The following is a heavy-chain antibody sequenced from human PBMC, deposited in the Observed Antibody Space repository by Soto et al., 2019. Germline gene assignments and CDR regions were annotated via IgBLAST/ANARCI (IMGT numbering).Heavy chain of an antibody. D-gene: IGHD2-15*01. CDR3: ARGSGGSSYYYYGMDV. V-gene: IGHV1-69*13. Sequence: SVKVSCKASGYTFTSYDINWVRQATGQGLEWMGGIIPIFGTANYAQKFQGRVTITADESTSTAYMELSSLRSEDTAVYYCARGSGGSSYYYYGMDVWGQGTTVTVSS. CDR1: GYTFTSYD. J-gene: IGHJ6*02. CDR2: IIPIFGTA.